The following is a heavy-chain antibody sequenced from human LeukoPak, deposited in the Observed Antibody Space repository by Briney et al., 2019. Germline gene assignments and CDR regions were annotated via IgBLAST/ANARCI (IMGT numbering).Heavy chain of an antibody. V-gene: IGHV3-23*01. J-gene: IGHJ4*02. CDR3: ARAGSASWYDY. CDR1: GFTFSSFA. Sequence: GGSLRLSCAASGFTFSSFAMGWVRQAPGKGLEWVSDINASGGRTYYADSVKGRSAISRDNSKNTLFLQMNSLRAEDTALYYCARAGSASWYDYWGQGTLVTVSS. D-gene: IGHD6-13*01. CDR2: INASGGRT.